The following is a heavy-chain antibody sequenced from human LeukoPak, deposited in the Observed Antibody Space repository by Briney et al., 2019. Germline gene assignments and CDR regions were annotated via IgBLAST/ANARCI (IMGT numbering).Heavy chain of an antibody. D-gene: IGHD6-13*01. V-gene: IGHV4-39*07. Sequence: PSETLSLTCTVSGGSINDANHYWGWIRQPPQKGLQWIASIYRANTYYSPSLKSRVTISLDTSKNQISLLLNSVTAADTAVYYCARYRPAAGYWFFDSWGQGTLATVSS. CDR2: IYRANT. J-gene: IGHJ4*02. CDR3: ARYRPAAGYWFFDS. CDR1: GGSINDANHY.